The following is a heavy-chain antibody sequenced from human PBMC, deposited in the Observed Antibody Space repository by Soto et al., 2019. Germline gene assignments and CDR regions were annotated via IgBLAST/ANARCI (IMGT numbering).Heavy chain of an antibody. CDR3: AREVIPLTADWYFDL. J-gene: IGHJ2*01. CDR2: IYDSGST. V-gene: IGHV4-30-4*01. D-gene: IGHD2-21*02. Sequence: QLQLRESGPGLVKPSETLSLTCTVSGGSISGGVGGLYYWSWIRQPPGKGLEWIGYIYDSGSTYSNPSLKRRVTVSVDTSKIQLTLRLSSATDADTAVYYCAREVIPLTADWYFDLWGRGTLVTVSS. CDR1: GGSISGGVGGLYY.